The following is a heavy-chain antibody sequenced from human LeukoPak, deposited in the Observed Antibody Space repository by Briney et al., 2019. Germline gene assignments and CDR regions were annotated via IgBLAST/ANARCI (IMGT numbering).Heavy chain of an antibody. CDR3: ARGSLSRLHWFDP. Sequence: SETLSLTCTVTGASISSHYWCWIRQTPGTGLEWIGDIYDRGSTNYNPSLKSRVTISVDTSKNQFSLKLSSVTAADTAVYYCARGSLSRLHWFDPWGQGTLVTVSS. J-gene: IGHJ5*02. CDR1: GASISSHY. D-gene: IGHD1-26*01. CDR2: IYDRGST. V-gene: IGHV4-59*11.